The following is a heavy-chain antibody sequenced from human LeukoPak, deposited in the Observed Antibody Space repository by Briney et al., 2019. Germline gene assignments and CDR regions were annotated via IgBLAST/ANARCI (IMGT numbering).Heavy chain of an antibody. D-gene: IGHD1-1*01. CDR3: ARGGATKNGAFDI. CDR2: IYYSGST. V-gene: IGHV4-59*11. Sequence: SETLSLTCTVSGGSISSHYWSWIRQPPGKGLEWIGYIYYSGSTNYNPSLKSRVTISVNTSKNQFSLKLSSVTAADTAVYYCARGGATKNGAFDIWGQGTMVTVSS. J-gene: IGHJ3*02. CDR1: GGSISSHY.